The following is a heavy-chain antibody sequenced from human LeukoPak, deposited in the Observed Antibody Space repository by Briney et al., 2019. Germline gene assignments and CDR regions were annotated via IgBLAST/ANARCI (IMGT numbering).Heavy chain of an antibody. CDR1: GYTFNSYD. J-gene: IGHJ4*02. V-gene: IGHV1-8*01. CDR3: ARGGSGWPIDY. CDR2: MNPNSGNT. D-gene: IGHD6-19*01. Sequence: GASVKVSCKASGYTFNSYDINWVRRATGQGLEWMGWMNPNSGNTGFAQKFQGRVTMTRDTSISTAYMELSSLRSEDTAVYYCARGGSGWPIDYWGQGTLVTVSS.